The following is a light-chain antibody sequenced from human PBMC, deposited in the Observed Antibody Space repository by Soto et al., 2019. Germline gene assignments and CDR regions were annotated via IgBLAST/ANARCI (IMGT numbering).Light chain of an antibody. J-gene: IGKJ1*01. Sequence: DIPMTQSPSPLSASLGDRVTITCRASQSVSTWLAWYQQKQGKAPKVLIYDASNLASGVPSRSRGSGSGTEFTLTINSLQPDDFETYYCQQYNSFSETFGQGTKVDI. CDR3: QQYNSFSET. CDR2: DAS. CDR1: QSVSTW. V-gene: IGKV1-5*01.